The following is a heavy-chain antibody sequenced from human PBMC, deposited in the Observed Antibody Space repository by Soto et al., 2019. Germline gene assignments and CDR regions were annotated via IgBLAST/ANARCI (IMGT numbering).Heavy chain of an antibody. J-gene: IGHJ4*02. CDR3: ARDKITGLFDY. CDR2: IYHIGNT. Sequence: SETLSLTCAVSGGSISSSNWWSWVRQPPGKGLEWIGEIYHIGNTNYNPSLKSRVTISVDTSKNQFSLKLTSVTAADTAVYYCARDKITGLFDYWGQGTLVTVSS. V-gene: IGHV4-4*02. D-gene: IGHD2-8*02. CDR1: GGSISSSNW.